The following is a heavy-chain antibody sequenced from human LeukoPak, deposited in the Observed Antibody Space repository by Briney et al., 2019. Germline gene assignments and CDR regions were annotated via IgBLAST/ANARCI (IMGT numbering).Heavy chain of an antibody. J-gene: IGHJ3*01. CDR1: GSSGTTNY. Sequence: PGGSLRLSCAASGSSGTTNYMSWVRQAPGKGLEFVSIVYGGDTTVYADSVKGRFTISRDTSKSTLLLQMSSLTVEDTAVYVALRAFDVWGQGTMVTVS. CDR2: VYGGDTT. CDR3: LRAFDV. V-gene: IGHV3-66*01. D-gene: IGHD2-8*01.